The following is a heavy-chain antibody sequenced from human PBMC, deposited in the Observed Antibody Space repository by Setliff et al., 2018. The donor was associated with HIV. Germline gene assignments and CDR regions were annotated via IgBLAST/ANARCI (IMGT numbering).Heavy chain of an antibody. CDR3: ARENRIMGSRTLDF. CDR2: IYYSGST. V-gene: IGHV4-59*11. CDR1: GGSISSHY. D-gene: IGHD1-7*01. J-gene: IGHJ4*02. Sequence: PSETLSLTCSVSGGSISSHYWTWIRQPPGKGLEWIGYIYYSGSTSYNPSLKSRVTISVDSSKNQLSLKVSSVTAADTAVYYCARENRIMGSRTLDFWGRGTLVTVSS.